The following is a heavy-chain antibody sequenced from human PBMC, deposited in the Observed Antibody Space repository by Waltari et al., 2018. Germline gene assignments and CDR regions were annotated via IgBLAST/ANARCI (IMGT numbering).Heavy chain of an antibody. CDR3: AKVWKNYRTDY. CDR2: IYYSGNT. CDR1: SGALSSSGYY. D-gene: IGHD3-16*02. J-gene: IGHJ4*02. Sequence: QLQLQESGPGLVKPSETLSPTCTVPSGALSSSGYYWGWIRQPPGKGLEWMGSIYYSGNTYYNPSLKNRVTISVDTSKNQFSLKVTSVTAADTAVYYCAKVWKNYRTDYWGQGTLVTVSS. V-gene: IGHV4-39*07.